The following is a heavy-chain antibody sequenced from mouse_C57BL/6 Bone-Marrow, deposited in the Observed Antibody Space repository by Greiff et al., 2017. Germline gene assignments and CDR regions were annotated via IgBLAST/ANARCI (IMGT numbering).Heavy chain of an antibody. D-gene: IGHD1-1*01. CDR2: IDPANGNT. V-gene: IGHV14-3*01. CDR1: GFNIKNTY. Sequence: VKLQQSVAELVRPGASVKLSCTASGFNIKNTYMHWVKQRPEKGLEWIGRIDPANGNTKYAPKFQGKATITADTSSNTAYLQLSSLSSEDSAIXSCAPLLLRYGYYAMDYWGQGTSVTVSS. CDR3: APLLLRYGYYAMDY. J-gene: IGHJ4*01.